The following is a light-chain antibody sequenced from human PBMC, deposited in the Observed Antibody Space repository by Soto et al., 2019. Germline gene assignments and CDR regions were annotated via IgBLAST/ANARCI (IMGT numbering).Light chain of an antibody. CDR1: SSNIGAGYD. V-gene: IGLV1-40*01. J-gene: IGLJ7*01. Sequence: QSVLTQPPSVSGAPGQRVTISCTGSSSNIGAGYDVHWYQQLPGTAPKLLIYGNSNRPSGVPDRFSGSKSGTSASLAITWLQAEDEADYYCQSYDSSLSGYAVFGGGTHLTVL. CDR2: GNS. CDR3: QSYDSSLSGYAV.